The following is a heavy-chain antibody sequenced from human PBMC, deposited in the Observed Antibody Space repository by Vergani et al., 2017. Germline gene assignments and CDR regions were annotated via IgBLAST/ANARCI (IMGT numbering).Heavy chain of an antibody. V-gene: IGHV4-31*03. CDR3: AREGGDYGDPDWYFDL. J-gene: IGHJ2*01. CDR1: GGSISSGGYY. Sequence: QVQLQESGPGLVKPSQTLSLTCTVSGGSISSGGYYWSWIRQPPGKGLEWIGYIYYSGSTYYNPSLKSRVTISVDTSKTQFSLKLSSVTAADTAVYYCAREGGDYGDPDWYFDLWGRGTLVTVSS. D-gene: IGHD4-17*01. CDR2: IYYSGST.